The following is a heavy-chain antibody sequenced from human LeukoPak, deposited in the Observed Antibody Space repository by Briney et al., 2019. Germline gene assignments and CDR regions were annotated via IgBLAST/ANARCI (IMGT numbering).Heavy chain of an antibody. J-gene: IGHJ4*02. D-gene: IGHD2-15*01. CDR2: IKRKSDGGTT. CDR1: EFPSSNPG. CDR3: AAIPPGAATYDY. Sequence: GGPLRPPGAPPEFPSSNPGLSWAGKAQGKGRGWVGRIKRKSDGGTTDYAAPVKGRFTISRDDSKNTVHLQMNSLKTEDTALYYCAAIPPGAATYDYWGQGTLVIVSS. V-gene: IGHV3-15*01.